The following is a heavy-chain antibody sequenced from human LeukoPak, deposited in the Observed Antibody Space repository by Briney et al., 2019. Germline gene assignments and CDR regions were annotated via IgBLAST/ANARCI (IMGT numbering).Heavy chain of an antibody. CDR1: GGTFSSYG. CDR3: AREAWSGIAAAEPL. V-gene: IGHV1-18*01. J-gene: IGHJ4*02. Sequence: GASVKVSCKASGGTFSSYGISWVRQAPGQGLEWMGWISAYNGNTNYAQKLQGRVTMTTDTSTSTAYMELRSLRSDDTAVYYCAREAWSGIAAAEPLWGQGTLVTVSS. D-gene: IGHD6-13*01. CDR2: ISAYNGNT.